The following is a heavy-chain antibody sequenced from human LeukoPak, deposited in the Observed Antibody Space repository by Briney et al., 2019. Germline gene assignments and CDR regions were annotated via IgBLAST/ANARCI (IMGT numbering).Heavy chain of an antibody. V-gene: IGHV4-59*08. CDR1: GGSISSYY. Sequence: SETLSLTCTVSGGSISSYYWSWIRQPPGKGLEWIGYIYYSGSTNYNPSLKSRVSISVDTSKNQFSLKLSSVTAADTAVYYCARVVAATLVDWFDPWGQGTLVTVSS. D-gene: IGHD2-15*01. CDR3: ARVVAATLVDWFDP. J-gene: IGHJ5*02. CDR2: IYYSGST.